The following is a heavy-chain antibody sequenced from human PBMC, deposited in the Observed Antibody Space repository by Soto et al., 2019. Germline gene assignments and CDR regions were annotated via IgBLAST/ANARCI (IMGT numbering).Heavy chain of an antibody. J-gene: IGHJ4*02. Sequence: GESLKISCKGSGYSFTSYWIGWVRQMPGKGLEWMGIIYPGDSDTRYSPSFQGQVTISADKSISTAYLQWSSLKASDTAMYYCARFGPGTTSWSWLRLGTPTPDYWGQGTLVTVSS. CDR2: IYPGDSDT. V-gene: IGHV5-51*01. D-gene: IGHD5-12*01. CDR1: GYSFTSYW. CDR3: ARFGPGTTSWSWLRLGTPTPDY.